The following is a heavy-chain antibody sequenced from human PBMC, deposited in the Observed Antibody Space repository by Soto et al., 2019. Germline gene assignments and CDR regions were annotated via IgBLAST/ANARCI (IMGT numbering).Heavy chain of an antibody. CDR3: ARRHCSGGSCYNAKEYYFDY. Sequence: SVKVSCKASGGTFSSNAISWVRQAPGQGLEWMGGIIPIFGTANYAQKFQGRVTITADESTSTAYMELSSLRSEDTAVYYCARRHCSGGSCYNAKEYYFDYWGQGTLVTVSS. V-gene: IGHV1-69*13. D-gene: IGHD2-15*01. CDR2: IIPIFGTA. CDR1: GGTFSSNA. J-gene: IGHJ4*02.